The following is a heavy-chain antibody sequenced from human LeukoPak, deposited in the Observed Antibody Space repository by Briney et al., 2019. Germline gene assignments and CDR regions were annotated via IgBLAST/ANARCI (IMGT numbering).Heavy chain of an antibody. CDR1: GYTFTSYY. CDR2: TNPSGGST. V-gene: IGHV1-46*01. J-gene: IGHJ5*02. D-gene: IGHD5-24*01. CDR3: ARDREPITSFDP. Sequence: GASVKVSCKASGYTFTSYYMHWVRQAPGQGLEWMGITNPSGGSTSYAQKFQGRVTMTRDTSTSTVYMELSSLRSEDTAVYYCARDREPITSFDPWGQGTLVTVSS.